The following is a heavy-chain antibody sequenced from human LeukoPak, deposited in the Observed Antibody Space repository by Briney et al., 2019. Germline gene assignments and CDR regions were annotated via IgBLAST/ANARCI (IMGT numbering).Heavy chain of an antibody. Sequence: SVKVSCKASGGTFSSYAISWVRQAPGQGLEWMGRIIPIFGTANYAQKFQGRVTITMDESTSTAYMELSSLRSEDTAVYYCARDGGIAVAGEILVYWGQGTLVTVSS. CDR2: IIPIFGTA. D-gene: IGHD6-19*01. CDR3: ARDGGIAVAGEILVY. J-gene: IGHJ4*02. CDR1: GGTFSSYA. V-gene: IGHV1-69*05.